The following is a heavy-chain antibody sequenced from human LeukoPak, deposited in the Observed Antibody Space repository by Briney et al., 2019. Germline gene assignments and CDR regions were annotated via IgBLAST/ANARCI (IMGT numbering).Heavy chain of an antibody. V-gene: IGHV1-3*04. CDR1: GYTFTSYA. CDR3: ATKNGGSFYY. CDR2: INTGNGNT. J-gene: IGHJ4*02. D-gene: IGHD1-26*01. Sequence: GSVKVSCKASGYTFTSYAMHWVRQAPGQSLEWMGWINTGNGNTEYSRKFQGRVTITRDTSARTAYMELSSLRSEDTAVYFCATKNGGSFYYWGQGSLVTVSS.